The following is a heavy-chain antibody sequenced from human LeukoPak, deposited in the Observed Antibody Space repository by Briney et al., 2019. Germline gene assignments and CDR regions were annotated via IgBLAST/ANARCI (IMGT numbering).Heavy chain of an antibody. CDR1: GFTFSSYA. V-gene: IGHV3-23*01. Sequence: GGSLRLSCAASGFTFSSYAMSWVRQAPGKGLEWVSGISGSGDNTYYADSVKGRFTISRDNSKNTLYLQMNSLRAEDTAVYYCATPPKGYSGYDFVAAGYYYYGMDVWGQGTTVTVSS. J-gene: IGHJ6*02. CDR3: ATPPKGYSGYDFVAAGYYYYGMDV. D-gene: IGHD5-12*01. CDR2: ISGSGDNT.